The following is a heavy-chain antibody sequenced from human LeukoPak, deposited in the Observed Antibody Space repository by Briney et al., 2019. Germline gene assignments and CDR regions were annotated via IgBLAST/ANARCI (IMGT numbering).Heavy chain of an antibody. J-gene: IGHJ4*02. CDR1: GYSISSGYY. CDR2: IDHSGST. D-gene: IGHD6-19*01. Sequence: SETLSLTCTVSGYSISSGYYWAWIRQPPEKGLEWTGSIDHSGSTYYNPSLKSRITISLDTSKNQFSLNLSSVTAADTAVYYCARDSALAQAVMFDYWGQGTLVTVSS. V-gene: IGHV4-38-2*02. CDR3: ARDSALAQAVMFDY.